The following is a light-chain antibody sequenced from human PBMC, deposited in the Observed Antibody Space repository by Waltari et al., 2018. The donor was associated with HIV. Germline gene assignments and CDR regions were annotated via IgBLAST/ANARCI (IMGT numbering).Light chain of an antibody. Sequence: QSVLTQPPSVSGTPGQSVTIPCTGISSNIGAGYDVHLYKQLPGTAPKVFIYGNNNRPSGVPDRISGSKYGTSATLAITGLQAEDEADYYCQSYDSSLRGWVFGGGTKLTVL. J-gene: IGLJ3*02. CDR2: GNN. CDR1: SSNIGAGYD. CDR3: QSYDSSLRGWV. V-gene: IGLV1-40*01.